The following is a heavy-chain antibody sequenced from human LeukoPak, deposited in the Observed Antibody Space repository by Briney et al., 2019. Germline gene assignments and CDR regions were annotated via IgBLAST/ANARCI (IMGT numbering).Heavy chain of an antibody. J-gene: IGHJ4*02. V-gene: IGHV3-21*01. CDR1: VFTFSSYN. Sequence: GGSLRLSCAASVFTFSSYNMNWVRQAPGKGLEWVSSISSSSSYIYYADSVKGRFTISRDNAKNSLYLQMNSLKAEDTAVYYCARDREDIVVVPAAMVDWGQGTLVTVSS. D-gene: IGHD2-2*01. CDR2: ISSSSSYI. CDR3: ARDREDIVVVPAAMVD.